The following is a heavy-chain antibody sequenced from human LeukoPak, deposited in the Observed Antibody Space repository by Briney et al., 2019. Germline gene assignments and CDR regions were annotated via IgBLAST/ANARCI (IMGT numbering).Heavy chain of an antibody. CDR2: IYHSGST. CDR1: GASISNYY. V-gene: IGHV4-59*12. J-gene: IGHJ4*02. CDR3: ARQLVTTISYFDY. Sequence: PSETLSLTCTVSGASISNYYWSWIRQPPGKGLEWIGEIYHSGSTNYNPSLKSRVTISVDKSKNQFSLKLSSVTAADTAVYYCARQLVTTISYFDYWGQGTLVTVSS. D-gene: IGHD1-14*01.